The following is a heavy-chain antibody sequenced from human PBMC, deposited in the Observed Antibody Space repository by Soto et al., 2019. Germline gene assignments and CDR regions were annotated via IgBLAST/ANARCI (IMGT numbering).Heavy chain of an antibody. CDR1: GYSISSGYY. V-gene: IGHV4-38-2*01. J-gene: IGHJ4*02. CDR2: IYHSGST. CDR3: AGRSDSSGWYY. D-gene: IGHD6-19*01. Sequence: SETLSLACAVSGYSISSGYYWGWVRQPPGKGLEWIGSIYHSGSTYYNPSLKSRVTISVDTSKNQFSLKLSSVTAADTAVYYCAGRSDSSGWYYWGQGTLVTVSS.